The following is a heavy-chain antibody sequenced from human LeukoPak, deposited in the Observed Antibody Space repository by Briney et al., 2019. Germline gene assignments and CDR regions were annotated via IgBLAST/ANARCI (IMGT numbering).Heavy chain of an antibody. J-gene: IGHJ4*02. D-gene: IGHD3-10*01. CDR3: AIRAFYGSGSYYYPLNY. CDR2: INPNSGGT. V-gene: IGHV1-2*02. Sequence: ASVKVSCKASGHTFTDYYMHWVRQAPGQGLEWMGWINPNSGGTKYAQKVQDRVTMTRDTSISTAYMELSSLTSDDTAVYYCAIRAFYGSGSYYYPLNYWGQGTLVTVSS. CDR1: GHTFTDYY.